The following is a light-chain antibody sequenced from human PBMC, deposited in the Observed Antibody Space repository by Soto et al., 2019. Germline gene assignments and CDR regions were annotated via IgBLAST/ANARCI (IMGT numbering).Light chain of an antibody. Sequence: DIVMTQSPDSLAVSLGERASINCNSSQSILYSSTNRNYLAWYQQKRGQPPKLLIYWASSRESGVPDRFSGSGSETEFTLTISSLQTEDVAVYYCQQFYTTPVTFGGGTKVEIK. V-gene: IGKV4-1*01. CDR1: QSILYSSTNRNY. CDR2: WAS. CDR3: QQFYTTPVT. J-gene: IGKJ4*01.